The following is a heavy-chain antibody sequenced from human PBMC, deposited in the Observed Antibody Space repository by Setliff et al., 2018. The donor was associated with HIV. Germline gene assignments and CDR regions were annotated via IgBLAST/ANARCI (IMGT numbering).Heavy chain of an antibody. CDR3: ARDRASSGYYARFDH. D-gene: IGHD3-22*01. V-gene: IGHV3-21*01. J-gene: IGHJ4*02. Sequence: GGSLRLSCVGSGFNFKNYNMNWVRQAPGKGLEWISSISSDSRYIYHADSMKGRFTISRDNAKKLVYLQMNSLRAEDTAIYYCARDRASSGYYARFDHWGQGTLVTVSS. CDR2: ISSDSRYI. CDR1: GFNFKNYN.